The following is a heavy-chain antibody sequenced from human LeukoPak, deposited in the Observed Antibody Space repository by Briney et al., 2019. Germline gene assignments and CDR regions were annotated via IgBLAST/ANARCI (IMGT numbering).Heavy chain of an antibody. CDR2: IAYGGSRA. J-gene: IGHJ4*02. CDR3: TRYNNDHFDY. D-gene: IGHD1-14*01. V-gene: IGHV3-33*01. Sequence: GGSLRLSCAGSGFTFGGYGMHWFRQTPGKGLEWVAVIAYGGSRAFYADSVKGRFTISRDNSKNTMSVQMDDLRAEDTAVYYCTRYNNDHFDYWGQGVLVTVSS. CDR1: GFTFGGYG.